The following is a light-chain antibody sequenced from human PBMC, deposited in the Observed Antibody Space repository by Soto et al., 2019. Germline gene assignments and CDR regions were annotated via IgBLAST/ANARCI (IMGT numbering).Light chain of an antibody. CDR2: RNN. V-gene: IGLV1-47*01. Sequence: QSALTQPPSASGTPGQRVTISCSGSSSNIGSNYVYWYQQLPGTAPKLLIYRNNQRPSGVPDRFSGSKSGTSASLAISGLRSEDKADYYCAAWDDSLSGRYVFGTGTKVTVL. J-gene: IGLJ1*01. CDR1: SSNIGSNY. CDR3: AAWDDSLSGRYV.